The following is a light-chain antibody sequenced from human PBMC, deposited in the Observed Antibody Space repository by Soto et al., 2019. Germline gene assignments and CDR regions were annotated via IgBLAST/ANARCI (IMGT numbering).Light chain of an antibody. CDR2: AAS. V-gene: IGKV1-27*01. J-gene: IGKJ1*01. CDR1: QGISNY. Sequence: DIQMTQSPSSLSASVGDRVIITCRASQGISNYLAWYQQKPGKVPKLLIYAASTLQSGVTSRFSGSGSGTDFTLTISRRQPEDVATYYCQKSNSAPRTFGQGTKVEIK. CDR3: QKSNSAPRT.